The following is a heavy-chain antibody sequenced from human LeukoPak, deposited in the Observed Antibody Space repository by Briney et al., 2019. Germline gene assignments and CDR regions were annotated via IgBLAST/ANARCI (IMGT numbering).Heavy chain of an antibody. CDR2: IYSSGST. Sequence: PSETPSLTCAVSGASISGSGYYWGWIRQPPGKGLEWIGNIYSSGSTYYNASLQSRVTISIDTSKNQFSLRLSSVTAADTAMYYCVKSGGYGLIDYWGQGTRVTVSS. CDR1: GASISGSGYY. J-gene: IGHJ4*02. V-gene: IGHV4-39*05. CDR3: VKSGGYGLIDY. D-gene: IGHD1-26*01.